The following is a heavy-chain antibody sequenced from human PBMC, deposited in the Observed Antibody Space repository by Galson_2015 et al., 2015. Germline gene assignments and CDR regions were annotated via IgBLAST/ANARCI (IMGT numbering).Heavy chain of an antibody. CDR3: AIEYTSVDP. V-gene: IGHV1-2*06. J-gene: IGHJ5*02. CDR2: INPNSGGT. CDR1: GYTFTAYY. Sequence: SVKVSCKASGYTFTAYYVHWVRQAPGEGLEWMGRINPNSGGTNYTQKFQGRVTMTRDTSISAAYMELSRLRSDDTAVYYCAIEYTSVDPWGQGTLVTVSS. D-gene: IGHD6-25*01.